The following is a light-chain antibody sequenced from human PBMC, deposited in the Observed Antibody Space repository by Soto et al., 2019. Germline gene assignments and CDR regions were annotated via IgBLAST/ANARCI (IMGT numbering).Light chain of an antibody. J-gene: IGKJ5*01. V-gene: IGKV3-11*01. CDR2: DAS. Sequence: EVVLTRSPATLSLSPGGRATSSCSSSQSVRTSLAWYQHKPGQAPRLVIYDASLRANGVPARFGGSGSGTDFTLTINSLEPEDFAVYYCQQRNVWPPITFGQGTRLEIK. CDR3: QQRNVWPPIT. CDR1: QSVRTS.